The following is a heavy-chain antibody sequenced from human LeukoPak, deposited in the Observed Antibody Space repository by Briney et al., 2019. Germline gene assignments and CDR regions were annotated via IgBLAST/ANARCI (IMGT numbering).Heavy chain of an antibody. V-gene: IGHV1-46*01. CDR2: INPSGGST. Sequence: ASVKVSCKASGYTFTSYYMHWVRQAPGQGLEWMGIINPSGGSTSYAQKFQGRVTMTRDTSTSTAYMELSSLRSEDTAVYYCVVYYDSSGYAGFGAFDIWGQGTMVTVSS. D-gene: IGHD3-22*01. CDR3: VVYYDSSGYAGFGAFDI. J-gene: IGHJ3*02. CDR1: GYTFTSYY.